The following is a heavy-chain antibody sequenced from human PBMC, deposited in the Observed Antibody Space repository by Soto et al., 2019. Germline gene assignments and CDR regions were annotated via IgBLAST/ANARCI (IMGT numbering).Heavy chain of an antibody. CDR1: GDSVSSTSTA. CDR2: TYYRSKWYS. CDR3: ARGSYYSGWV. J-gene: IGHJ1*01. V-gene: IGHV6-1*01. D-gene: IGHD6-19*01. Sequence: QVQLQQSGPGLVQPSQTLSLTCAISGDSVSSTSTAWSWIRQSTSRGLEWLGRTYYRSKWYSDYAVYVKSRITINPDTSKNQFSLQLNSVTPEDTAVYYCARGSYYSGWVWGQGTLVTVSS.